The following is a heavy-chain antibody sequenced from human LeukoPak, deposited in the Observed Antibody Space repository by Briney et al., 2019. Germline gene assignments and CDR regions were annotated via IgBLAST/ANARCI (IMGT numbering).Heavy chain of an antibody. V-gene: IGHV3-74*01. D-gene: IGHD3-22*01. CDR2: INTDGSST. J-gene: IGHJ4*02. CDR1: GFTFSSYW. Sequence: GGSLRLSCATSGFTFSSYWMHWVRQGPGKGLVWVSRINTDGSSTNYADSVKGRFTISRDNAKNTLYLQMNSLGAEDTAVYYCAREDAPGGYYDSSGYYYEDYWGQGTLVTVSS. CDR3: AREDAPGGYYDSSGYYYEDY.